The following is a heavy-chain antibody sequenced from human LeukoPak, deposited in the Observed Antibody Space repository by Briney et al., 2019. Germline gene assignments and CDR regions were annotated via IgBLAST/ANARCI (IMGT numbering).Heavy chain of an antibody. CDR1: GGSISSYY. D-gene: IGHD4-17*01. J-gene: IGHJ4*02. CDR3: ASSHDYGDPIDY. V-gene: IGHV4-59*01. CDR2: IYYSGST. Sequence: SETLSLTCTVSGGSISSYYWSWIRQPPGKGLEWIGYIYYSGSTNYNPSLKSRVTISVDTSKNQFSLKLSSVTAADTAVYYCASSHDYGDPIDYWGQGTLVTVSS.